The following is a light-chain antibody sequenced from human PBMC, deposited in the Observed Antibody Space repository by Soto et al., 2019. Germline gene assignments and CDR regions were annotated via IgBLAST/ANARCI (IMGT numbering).Light chain of an antibody. V-gene: IGLV2-8*01. CDR2: EVS. Sequence: QSALTQPPSASGTPGQSVTIPCTGTSSDVGDYNYVSWYQQHPGKAPKLMIYEVSRRPSGVPDRFSGSKSGNTASLTVSGLQAEDEADYYCSSYTSSSTYVFGVGTKLTVL. CDR1: SSDVGDYNY. CDR3: SSYTSSSTYV. J-gene: IGLJ1*01.